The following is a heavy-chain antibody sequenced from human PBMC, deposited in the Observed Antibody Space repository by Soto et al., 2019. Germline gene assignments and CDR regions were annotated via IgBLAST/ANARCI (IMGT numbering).Heavy chain of an antibody. CDR2: IIPVFGSA. CDR1: GDTFSSYS. CDR3: ARVMVGYYYGMDV. D-gene: IGHD3-10*01. V-gene: IGHV1-69*13. Sequence: GASVKVSWKAAGDTFSSYSITWVRPAPGQGLEWMGGIIPVFGSANYAQKFQGRVTITADESTSTAYMELSSLRSQDTAVYYCARVMVGYYYGMDVWGQGTTVTVSS. J-gene: IGHJ6*02.